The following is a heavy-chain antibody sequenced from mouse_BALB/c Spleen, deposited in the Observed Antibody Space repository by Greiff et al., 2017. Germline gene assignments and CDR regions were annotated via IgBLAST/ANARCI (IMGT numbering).Heavy chain of an antibody. V-gene: IGHV2-9*02. D-gene: IGHD2-1*01. Sequence: VQVVESGPGLVAPSQSLSITCTVSGFSLTSYGVHWVRQPPGKGLEWLGVIWAGGSTNYNSALMSRLSLSKDNSKSQVFLKMNSLQTDDTAMYYCARDGGNYGEVWFADWGQGTLVTVSA. CDR1: GFSLTSYG. CDR2: IWAGGST. J-gene: IGHJ3*01. CDR3: ARDGGNYGEVWFAD.